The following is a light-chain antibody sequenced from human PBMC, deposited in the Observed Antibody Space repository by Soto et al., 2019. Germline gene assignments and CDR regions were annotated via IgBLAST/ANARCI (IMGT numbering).Light chain of an antibody. CDR3: LQYNNWPLT. CDR2: GAS. Sequence: ETVVTQLPATLSLSPGERATVSFLASQSVSGNLAWYQQKPGQAPRLLMYGASTRATGFPARFSGSRSGTEFTLTISSLESEDFAAYYCLQYNNWPLTFGGGTKVDIK. J-gene: IGKJ4*01. CDR1: QSVSGN. V-gene: IGKV3-15*01.